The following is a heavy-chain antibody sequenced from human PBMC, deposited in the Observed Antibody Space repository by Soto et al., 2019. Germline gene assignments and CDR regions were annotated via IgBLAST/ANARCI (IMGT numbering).Heavy chain of an antibody. V-gene: IGHV1-2*04. CDR3: ARDSDYYDSSGYPYFDY. D-gene: IGHD3-22*01. CDR1: GYTFTGYY. J-gene: IGHJ4*02. CDR2: INPNSGGT. Sequence: ASVKVSCKASGYTFTGYYMHWVRQAPGQGLEWMGWINPNSGGTNYAQKFQGWVTMTRDTSISTAYMEPSRLRSDDTAVYYCARDSDYYDSSGYPYFDYWGQGTLVTVSS.